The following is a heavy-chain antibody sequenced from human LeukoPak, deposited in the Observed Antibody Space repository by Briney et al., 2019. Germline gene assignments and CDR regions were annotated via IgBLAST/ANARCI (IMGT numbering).Heavy chain of an antibody. CDR2: ISANNGDT. Sequence: VASVTVSCKASGYTFTRYGISWVRQAPGQGLERMVWISANNGDTNSAQKCQGRVTMTTDTSTSTAYMELRSLRSDDTAVYYCARDFFHGHCAGLSCFLLDYWGQGSLVTASS. CDR3: ARDFFHGHCAGLSCFLLDY. J-gene: IGHJ4*02. V-gene: IGHV1-18*01. CDR1: GYTFTRYG. D-gene: IGHD2-15*01.